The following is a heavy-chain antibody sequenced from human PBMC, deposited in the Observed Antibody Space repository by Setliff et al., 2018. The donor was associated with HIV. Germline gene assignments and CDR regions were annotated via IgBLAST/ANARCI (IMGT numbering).Heavy chain of an antibody. Sequence: PGGSLRLSCAASGFTFSSYWMHWVRQVPGKGLVWVSRVNSDESSTNYADSVKGRFTISRDNAKNTLYLQMNSLRAEDKAVYYCTRGEIVVVPAAMRPFDYWGQGTLVTVSS. CDR2: VNSDESST. CDR3: TRGEIVVVPAAMRPFDY. CDR1: GFTFSSYW. J-gene: IGHJ4*02. D-gene: IGHD2-2*01. V-gene: IGHV3-74*01.